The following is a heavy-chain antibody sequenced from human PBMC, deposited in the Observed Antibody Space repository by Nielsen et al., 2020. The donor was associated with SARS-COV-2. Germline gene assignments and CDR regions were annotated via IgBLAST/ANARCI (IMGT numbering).Heavy chain of an antibody. D-gene: IGHD6-19*01. CDR3: ASSGWLDY. J-gene: IGHJ4*02. Sequence: GESLKISCAASGFTFSSYAMSWVRQAPGKGLEWFSAISGSGGSTYYADSVKGRFTISRDNRKNSLYLQMDSLRADDTATYFCASSGWLDYWGPGTPVIVSP. CDR1: GFTFSSYA. CDR2: ISGSGGST. V-gene: IGHV3-23*01.